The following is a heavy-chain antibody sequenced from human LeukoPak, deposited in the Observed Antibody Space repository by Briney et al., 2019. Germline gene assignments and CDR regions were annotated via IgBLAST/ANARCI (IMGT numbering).Heavy chain of an antibody. Sequence: PSETLSLTCTVSGGSISTYYWNWIRQPPGKGLEWIGYIYYSGRTNYNPSLKSRVSISIDTSKNQFSLKLSSVTAADTAVYYCARRDIFSDWGQGTLVTVSS. CDR2: IYYSGRT. CDR1: GGSISTYY. V-gene: IGHV4-59*08. CDR3: ARRDIFSD. D-gene: IGHD3-9*01. J-gene: IGHJ4*02.